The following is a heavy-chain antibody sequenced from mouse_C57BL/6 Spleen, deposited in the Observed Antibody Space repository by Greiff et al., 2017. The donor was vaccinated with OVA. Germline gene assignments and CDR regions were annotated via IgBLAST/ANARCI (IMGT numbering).Heavy chain of an antibody. CDR2: ITPRSGYP. CDR1: GYTFTSSW. CDR3: ARLGGGYQAWFAY. J-gene: IGHJ3*01. V-gene: IGHV1-7*01. Sequence: VQLQQSGADLAKPGASVKLSCKASGYTFTSSWMHWVKQRPGQGLEWIGYITPRSGYPKSNQKFKDKATLTADKSSSTAYMQLSSLTYEDSSVYYCARLGGGYQAWFAYWGQGTLVTVSA. D-gene: IGHD1-1*02.